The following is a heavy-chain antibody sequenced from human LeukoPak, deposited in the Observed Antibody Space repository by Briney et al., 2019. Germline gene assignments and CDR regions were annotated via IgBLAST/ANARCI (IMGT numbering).Heavy chain of an antibody. CDR2: IYASGST. V-gene: IGHV4-61*02. J-gene: IGHJ3*02. Sequence: SETLSLTCTVSGSSISSSSYYWSWIRQPAGKGLEWIGRIYASGSTNYNPSLKSRVTISVDTSKNQFSLKLSSVTAADTAVYYCARDYGEAFDIWGQGTMVTVSS. CDR1: GSSISSSSYY. D-gene: IGHD4-17*01. CDR3: ARDYGEAFDI.